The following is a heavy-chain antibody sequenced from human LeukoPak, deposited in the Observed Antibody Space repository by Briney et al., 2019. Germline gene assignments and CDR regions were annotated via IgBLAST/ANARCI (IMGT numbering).Heavy chain of an antibody. J-gene: IGHJ3*02. Sequence: TGGSLRLSCAASGFTFSDYYMSWIRQAPGKGLEWVSYISSSGSTIYYADSVKGRFTISRDNAKNSLYLQMNSLRAEDTAVYYCARDWSVWFGESNAFDIWGQGTMVTVSS. CDR3: ARDWSVWFGESNAFDI. V-gene: IGHV3-11*04. D-gene: IGHD3-10*01. CDR1: GFTFSDYY. CDR2: ISSSGSTI.